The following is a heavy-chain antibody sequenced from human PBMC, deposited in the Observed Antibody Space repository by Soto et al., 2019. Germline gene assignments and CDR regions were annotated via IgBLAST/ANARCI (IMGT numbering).Heavy chain of an antibody. D-gene: IGHD6-19*01. CDR1: GFSLITNGVG. CDR2: IFWDDDK. Sequence: QITLKESGPTLVKPKQTLTLTCNFSGFSLITNGVGVGWIRQPPGKALEWLALIFWDDDKHYSPSPMSRLTITEDTCKNQVVLTMTNMDPVDTATYYCAHSAQWTDYFDYWGQGTLVTVSS. CDR3: AHSAQWTDYFDY. J-gene: IGHJ4*02. V-gene: IGHV2-5*02.